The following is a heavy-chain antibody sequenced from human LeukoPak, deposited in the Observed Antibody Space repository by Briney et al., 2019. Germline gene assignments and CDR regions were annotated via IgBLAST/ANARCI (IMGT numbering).Heavy chain of an antibody. CDR1: GFTFSGSA. D-gene: IGHD6-19*01. CDR2: IRSKLNGYAT. J-gene: IGHJ4*02. V-gene: IGHV3-73*01. CDR3: TREGSGWYTDY. Sequence: GGSLRLSCAASGFTFSGSARHWVRQASGKGLEWVGRIRSKLNGYATVYAASVKGRFTISRDDSKNTAYLQMNSLKTEDTAMYYCTREGSGWYTDYWGQGTLVTVSS.